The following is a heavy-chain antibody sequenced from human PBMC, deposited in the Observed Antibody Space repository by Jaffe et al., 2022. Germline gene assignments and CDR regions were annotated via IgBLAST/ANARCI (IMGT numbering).Heavy chain of an antibody. J-gene: IGHJ4*02. CDR1: GYTFTSYY. D-gene: IGHD3-22*01. V-gene: IGHV1-46*01. CDR2: INPSGGST. Sequence: QVQLVQSGAEVKKPGASVKVSCKASGYTFTSYYMHWVRQAPGQGLEWMGIINPSGGSTSYAQKFQGRVTMTRDTSTSTVYMELSSLRSEDTAVYYCAREKITPDYYDSSGYSQNFDYWGQGTLVTVSS. CDR3: AREKITPDYYDSSGYSQNFDY.